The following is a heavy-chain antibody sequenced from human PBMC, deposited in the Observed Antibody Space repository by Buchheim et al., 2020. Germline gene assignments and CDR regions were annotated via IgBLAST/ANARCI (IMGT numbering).Heavy chain of an antibody. CDR2: IKQDGSEK. Sequence: EVQLVESGGGLVQPGGSLRLSCAASGFTFSSYWMSWVRQAPGKGLEWVANIKQDGSEKYYVDSLKGRFTISSDNAKNSLYLQMNSLRAEDTAVYYCARNQITMVRGVIGYYGMDVWGQGTT. D-gene: IGHD3-10*01. CDR3: ARNQITMVRGVIGYYGMDV. CDR1: GFTFSSYW. J-gene: IGHJ6*02. V-gene: IGHV3-7*01.